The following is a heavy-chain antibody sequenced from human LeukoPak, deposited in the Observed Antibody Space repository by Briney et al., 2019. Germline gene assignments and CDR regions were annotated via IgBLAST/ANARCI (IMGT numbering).Heavy chain of an antibody. V-gene: IGHV3-48*01. CDR1: GFTFSSYS. Sequence: GGSLRLSCAASGFTFSSYSMMWVRQAPGKGLEWVSYISSSSTTIHYADSVKGRFTISRDNAKNSLYLLMNSLRAEDTALYYCVRDELLLWFGELSRPFDYWGQGALVTVSS. J-gene: IGHJ4*02. CDR2: ISSSSTTI. D-gene: IGHD3-10*01. CDR3: VRDELLLWFGELSRPFDY.